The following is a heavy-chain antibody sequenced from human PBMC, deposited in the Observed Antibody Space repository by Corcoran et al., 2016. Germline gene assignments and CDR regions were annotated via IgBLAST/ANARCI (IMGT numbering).Heavy chain of an antibody. CDR3: ARHRCRSSTSCYLGAGWFDP. CDR2: IYPGDSDT. Sequence: EVQLVQSGAEVKKPGESLKISCKGSGYSFTSYWIGWVRQMPGKGLEWMGIIYPGDSDTRYSPSFQGQVTISADKSISTAYLQWSSLKASDTAMYYWARHRCRSSTSCYLGAGWFDPWGQGTLVTVSS. V-gene: IGHV5-51*01. CDR1: GYSFTSYW. J-gene: IGHJ5*02. D-gene: IGHD2-2*01.